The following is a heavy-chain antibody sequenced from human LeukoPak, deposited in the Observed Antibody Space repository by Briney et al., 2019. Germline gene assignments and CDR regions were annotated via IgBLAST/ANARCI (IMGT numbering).Heavy chain of an antibody. CDR3: ARERPRLHAFDI. CDR2: IYHSGST. J-gene: IGHJ3*02. Sequence: SETLSLTCAVSGGSISSSNWWSWVRQPPGKGLEWIGEIYHSGSTNYNPSLKSRVTISVDTSKNQFSLKLSSVTAADTAVYYCARERPRLHAFDIWGQGTMVTVSS. V-gene: IGHV4-4*02. CDR1: GGSISSSNW.